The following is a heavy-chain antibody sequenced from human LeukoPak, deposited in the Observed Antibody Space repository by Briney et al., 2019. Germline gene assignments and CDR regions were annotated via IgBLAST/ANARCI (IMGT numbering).Heavy chain of an antibody. CDR1: GYTFTGYY. J-gene: IGHJ4*02. CDR2: IDPNSGGT. D-gene: IGHD3/OR15-3a*01. V-gene: IGHV1-2*02. Sequence: ASVKVSCKTSGYTFTGYYIHLLRQAPGQGLEWMAWIDPNSGGTNYAHKFQCRVTMTRDTSISTAYVEVSSLRSDDTAVYYCARELIDFHDHTNKGFFDSWGQGTLVTVSS. CDR3: ARELIDFHDHTNKGFFDS.